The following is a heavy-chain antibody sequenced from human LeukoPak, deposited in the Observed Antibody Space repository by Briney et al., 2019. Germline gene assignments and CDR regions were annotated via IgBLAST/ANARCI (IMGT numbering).Heavy chain of an antibody. J-gene: IGHJ5*02. CDR3: AREETYSSSWSSSGWFDP. CDR2: IIPIFGTA. CDR1: GGTFSRYA. V-gene: IGHV1-69*05. D-gene: IGHD6-13*01. Sequence: SVKVSRKASGGTFSRYAISRVRQAPGQGLEVMGGIIPIFGTANYAQKFQGRVTITTDESTSTAYMELSSLRSEDTAVYYCAREETYSSSWSSSGWFDPWGQGTLVTVSS.